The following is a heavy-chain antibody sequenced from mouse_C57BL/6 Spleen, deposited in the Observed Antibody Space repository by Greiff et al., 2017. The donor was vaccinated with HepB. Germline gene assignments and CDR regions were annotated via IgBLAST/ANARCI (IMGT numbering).Heavy chain of an antibody. D-gene: IGHD2-5*01. Sequence: EVKLVESGGGLVKPGGSLKLSCAASGFTFSDYGMHWVRQAPEKGLEWVAYISSGSSTIYYADTVKGRFTISRDNAKNTLFLQMTSLRSEDTAMYYCAGGYSNPWYFDVWGTGTTVTVSS. V-gene: IGHV5-17*01. CDR2: ISSGSSTI. J-gene: IGHJ1*03. CDR3: AGGYSNPWYFDV. CDR1: GFTFSDYG.